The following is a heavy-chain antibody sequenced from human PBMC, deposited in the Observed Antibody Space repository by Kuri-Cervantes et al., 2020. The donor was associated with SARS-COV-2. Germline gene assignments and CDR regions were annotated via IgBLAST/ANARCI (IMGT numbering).Heavy chain of an antibody. V-gene: IGHV3-33*08. Sequence: GGSLRLSCVASGFTFSNYAIHWVRQAPGKGQEWVAVIWYEGKNEYYAGSVKGRFTISRDNSRNTVLLQMNILRAEDTAIYYCARGAANYYMDVWGTGTTVTVSS. D-gene: IGHD3-16*01. CDR1: GFTFSNYA. CDR2: IWYEGKNE. J-gene: IGHJ6*03. CDR3: ARGAANYYMDV.